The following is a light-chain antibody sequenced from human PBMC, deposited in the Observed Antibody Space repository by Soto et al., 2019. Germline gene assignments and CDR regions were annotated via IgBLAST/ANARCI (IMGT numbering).Light chain of an antibody. CDR1: QAIGHY. CDR2: DAS. CDR3: QQLKSYPLS. J-gene: IGKJ4*01. V-gene: IGKV1-9*01. Sequence: DIQLTQSPSFLSASVGDRVSITCRARQAIGHYLVWYQEKPGTAPKLLIYDASALQSGVPSRFSGSVSGTVSTLTISGLQPEDVATYYCQQLKSYPLSFGGGTKVEIK.